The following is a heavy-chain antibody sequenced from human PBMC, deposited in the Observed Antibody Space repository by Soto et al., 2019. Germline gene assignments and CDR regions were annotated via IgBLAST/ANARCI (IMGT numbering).Heavy chain of an antibody. CDR3: ARDRPLEKRGYYYGLDV. CDR1: GGSISGYY. D-gene: IGHD1-1*01. CDR2: IYYSGTV. J-gene: IGHJ6*02. V-gene: IGHV4-59*01. Sequence: QVQLQESGPGLVKPSETLSLTCTVSGGSISGYYWNWIRQPPGKGLEWIWYIYYSGTVTYNPTLKSRISLSIDTSKNHFSLKLRSVTAADTAVYYCARDRPLEKRGYYYGLDVWGQGTTVTVSS.